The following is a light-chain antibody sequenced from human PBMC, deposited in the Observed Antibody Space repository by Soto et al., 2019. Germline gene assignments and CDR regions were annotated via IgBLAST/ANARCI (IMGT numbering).Light chain of an antibody. J-gene: IGLJ1*01. CDR2: EVS. Sequence: QSVLTQPASVSGSPGQSITISCTGTSSDVGGYNYVSWYQQYPGKAPKLMIYEVSNRPSGVSNRFSGSKSGNTASLTISGLQSEDEADYYCSSYSSSSTPFVLGTGTKVTVL. V-gene: IGLV2-14*01. CDR3: SSYSSSSTPFV. CDR1: SSDVGGYNY.